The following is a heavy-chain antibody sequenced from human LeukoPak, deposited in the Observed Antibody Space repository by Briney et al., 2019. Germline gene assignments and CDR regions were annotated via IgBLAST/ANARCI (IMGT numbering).Heavy chain of an antibody. CDR3: AHKGVGSGSYTM. V-gene: IGHV2-5*01. CDR1: GFSLTTVGVG. CDR2: NYWSNDK. D-gene: IGHD3-10*01. J-gene: IGHJ4*02. Sequence: SGPTLVKPKQTLTLTCTFSGFSLTTVGVGVAWIRQPPGKALEWLAVNYWSNDKSYSASLKSRLTISNDTSKNQVVLIMTYMDPVDTATYYCAHKGVGSGSYTMWGQGTLVTVSS.